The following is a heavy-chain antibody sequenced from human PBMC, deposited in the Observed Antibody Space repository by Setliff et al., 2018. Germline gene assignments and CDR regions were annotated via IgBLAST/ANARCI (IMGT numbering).Heavy chain of an antibody. V-gene: IGHV4-39*07. J-gene: IGHJ3*02. CDR1: GGSIISSTYN. Sequence: SETLSLTCSVSGGSIISSTYNWGWIRQPPGKGLEWIGSIYYSGTTYYNPSLESRITMSVDTSNNRFSLKLTSVTAADTAVYFCARGCSSGSCYPHDVFAIWGQGTMVTVSS. D-gene: IGHD2-15*01. CDR2: IYYSGTT. CDR3: ARGCSSGSCYPHDVFAI.